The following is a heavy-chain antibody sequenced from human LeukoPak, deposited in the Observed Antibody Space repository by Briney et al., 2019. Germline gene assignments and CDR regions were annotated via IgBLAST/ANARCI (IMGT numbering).Heavy chain of an antibody. CDR1: GFTFSSYT. CDR3: ATDRAGAVAATRFDY. CDR2: ISSISNFI. D-gene: IGHD6-19*01. V-gene: IGHV3-21*01. J-gene: IGHJ4*02. Sequence: PGGSLRPSCAASGFTFSSYTMNWVRQAPGKGLEWVSSISSISNFIYYADSVKGRFTIFRDNAKSSLYLQMNSLRAEDTAVYYCATDRAGAVAATRFDYWGQGTLVTVSS.